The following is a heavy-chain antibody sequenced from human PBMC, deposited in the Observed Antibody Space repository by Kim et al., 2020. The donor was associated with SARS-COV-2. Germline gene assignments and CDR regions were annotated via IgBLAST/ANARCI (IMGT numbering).Heavy chain of an antibody. CDR3: ARDLRNYDSSGYYYTPDY. CDR1: GFTFSDYY. D-gene: IGHD3-22*01. V-gene: IGHV3-11*05. CDR2: ISSSSSYT. Sequence: GSLRLSCAASGFTFSDYYMSWIRRAPGKGLEWVSYISSSSSYTNYADLVKGRFTIPRDNAKNSLYLQMNSLRAEDTAVYYCARDLRNYDSSGYYYTPDYWGQGTLVTVSS. J-gene: IGHJ4*02.